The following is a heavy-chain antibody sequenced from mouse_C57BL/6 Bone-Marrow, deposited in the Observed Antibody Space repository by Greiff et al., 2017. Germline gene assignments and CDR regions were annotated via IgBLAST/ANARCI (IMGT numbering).Heavy chain of an antibody. CDR3: ARREPIYYDYDWFAY. J-gene: IGHJ3*01. D-gene: IGHD2-4*01. V-gene: IGHV1-81*01. CDR2: IYPRSGNT. CDR1: GYTFTSYG. Sequence: VQLQQSGAELARPGASVKLSCKASGYTFTSYGISWVKQRTGQGLEWIGEIYPRSGNTYYNEKFKGKATLTADKSSSTAYMELRSLTSEDSAVYYCARREPIYYDYDWFAYWGQGTLVTVSA.